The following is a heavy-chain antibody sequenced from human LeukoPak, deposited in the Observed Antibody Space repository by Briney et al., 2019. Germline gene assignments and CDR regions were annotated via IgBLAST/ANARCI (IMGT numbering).Heavy chain of an antibody. D-gene: IGHD6-6*01. CDR1: EYTFSDYY. J-gene: IGHJ5*02. V-gene: IGHV1-46*01. CDR2: INPSGGST. Sequence: GASVKVSCKGSEYTFSDYYMHWVRQAPGQGLEWMGIINPSGGSTSYAQKFQGRVTMTRDMSTSTVYMELSSLRSEDTAVYYCARDAFPSSSSPKGNWFDPWGQGTLVTVSS. CDR3: ARDAFPSSSSPKGNWFDP.